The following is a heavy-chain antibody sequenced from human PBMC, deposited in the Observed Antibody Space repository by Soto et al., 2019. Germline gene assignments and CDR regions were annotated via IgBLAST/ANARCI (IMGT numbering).Heavy chain of an antibody. CDR3: AMVDVYVTPSPQDV. CDR1: GYTFTRYG. CDR2: INTYNGNT. D-gene: IGHD3-16*01. V-gene: IGHV1-18*01. Sequence: QVQLVQSGAEVKNPGASVKVSCKASGYTFTRYGIGWARQAPGQGLEWMGWINTYNGNTKYAQNVQGRVTLTTDTYTRTAYMELRSLRSNATAIYYCAMVDVYVTPSPQDVWGQGTTVIVSS. J-gene: IGHJ6*02.